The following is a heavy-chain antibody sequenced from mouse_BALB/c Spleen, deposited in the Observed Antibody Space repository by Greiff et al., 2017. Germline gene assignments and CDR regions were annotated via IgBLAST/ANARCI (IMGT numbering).Heavy chain of an antibody. CDR2: IYPYNGGT. CDR1: GYTFTDYN. V-gene: IGHV1S29*02. CDR3: ARSYYDYDGYFDV. Sequence: VQLKESGPELVKPGASVKISCKASGYTFTDYNMHWVKQSHGKSLEWIGYIYPYNGGTGYNQKFKSKATLTVDNSSSTAYMELRSLTSEDSAVYYCARSYYDYDGYFDVWGAGTTVTVSS. J-gene: IGHJ1*01. D-gene: IGHD2-4*01.